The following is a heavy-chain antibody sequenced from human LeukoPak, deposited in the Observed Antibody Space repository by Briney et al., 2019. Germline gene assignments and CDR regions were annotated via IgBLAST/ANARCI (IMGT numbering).Heavy chain of an antibody. V-gene: IGHV4-34*01. CDR2: INHSGST. J-gene: IGHJ4*02. CDR3: ARGGAYYDYIWGSYPRPNDY. Sequence: PSETLSLTCAVYGGSFSGYYWSWIRQPPGKGLEWIGEINHSGSTNYNPSLKSRVTISVDTSKNQFSLKLSSVTAADTAVYYCARGGAYYDYIWGSYPRPNDYWGQGTLVTVSS. CDR1: GGSFSGYY. D-gene: IGHD3-16*02.